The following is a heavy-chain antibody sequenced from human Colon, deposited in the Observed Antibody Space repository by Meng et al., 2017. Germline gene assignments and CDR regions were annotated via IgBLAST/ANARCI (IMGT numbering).Heavy chain of an antibody. V-gene: IGHV3-7*01. CDR3: ARDGGTDWFDP. J-gene: IGHJ5*02. CDR2: IKQDGSEK. D-gene: IGHD1-1*01. Sequence: GESLKISCAASGFTFSSYWLSWVRQAPGKGLEWVANIKQDGSEKYYVDSVEGRFTISRDNGRNSIYLQMNSLRADDTALYYCARDGGTDWFDPWGPGTLVTVSS. CDR1: GFTFSSYW.